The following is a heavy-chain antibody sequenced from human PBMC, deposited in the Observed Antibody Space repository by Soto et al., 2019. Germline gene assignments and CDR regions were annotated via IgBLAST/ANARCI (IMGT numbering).Heavy chain of an antibody. J-gene: IGHJ3*01. Sequence: EVQLLESGGDLVQPGGSLRLSCAASGFSFSTYAMSWVRQAPGKGLEWVSTISSSGVNTYYTDSVKGRFTISRDNSKDTLYLQMNSLRAEDTAIYYCATRPTSTGFGDPFDVWGQGTMVTVSS. CDR1: GFSFSTYA. V-gene: IGHV3-23*01. CDR2: ISSSGVNT. CDR3: ATRPTSTGFGDPFDV. D-gene: IGHD3-10*01.